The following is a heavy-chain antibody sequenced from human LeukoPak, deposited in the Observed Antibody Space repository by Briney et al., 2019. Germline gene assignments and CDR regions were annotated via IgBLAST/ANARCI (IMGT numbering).Heavy chain of an antibody. J-gene: IGHJ4*02. Sequence: EASVKVSCEASGYTFTSYYMHWVRQTPGQGLEWMGIINPSGGSTSYAQKFQGRVTMTRDTSTSTVYMELSSLRSKDTAVYYCARDRSWYSSGWYIFDYWGQGTLVTVSS. D-gene: IGHD6-19*01. CDR1: GYTFTSYY. CDR2: INPSGGST. V-gene: IGHV1-46*01. CDR3: ARDRSWYSSGWYIFDY.